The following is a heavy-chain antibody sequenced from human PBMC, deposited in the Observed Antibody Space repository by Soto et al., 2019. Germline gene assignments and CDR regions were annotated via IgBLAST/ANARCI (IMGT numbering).Heavy chain of an antibody. V-gene: IGHV3-23*01. CDR1: A. CDR3: SQEVDENVNETTPAEC. Sequence: ASSCVRQTQGKGLEWVSGISGSGRMTYYADSVRGRFTVSRDNSKNTLYLQMNTLRADDTAVYYCSQEVDENVNETTPAECWGQGTAVTGFS. CDR2: ISGSGRMT. J-gene: IGHJ4*02. D-gene: IGHD1-1*01.